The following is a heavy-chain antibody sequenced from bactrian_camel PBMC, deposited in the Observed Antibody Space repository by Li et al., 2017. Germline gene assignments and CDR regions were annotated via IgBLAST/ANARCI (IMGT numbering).Heavy chain of an antibody. Sequence: HVQLVESGGGSVQAGGSLRLSCGYNHRGNCMGWFRQAPGKEREGVAAIYLGGGVPYYTDSVKGRFTIARDDAKNTLYLHMSSLKPEDTAVYYCVPVALEERDGLVSCARWSQGTQVTVS. V-gene: IGHV3S6*01. CDR1: YNHRGNC. D-gene: IGHD1*01. J-gene: IGHJ4*01. CDR2: IYLGGGVP.